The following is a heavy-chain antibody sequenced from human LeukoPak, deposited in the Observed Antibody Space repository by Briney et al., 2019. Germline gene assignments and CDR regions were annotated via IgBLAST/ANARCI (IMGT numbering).Heavy chain of an antibody. CDR3: VRDVHGDYGSGWFDP. J-gene: IGHJ5*02. V-gene: IGHV1-69*05. D-gene: IGHD4-17*01. CDR2: IMPLFGTA. Sequence: GSSVKVSCKTSGGTFDNSAISWVRQAPGQGLEWLGGIMPLFGTAGYAQKFQGRVTITKDESTRTVYLELTSLTCDDTAVYCFVRDVHGDYGSGWFDPWDQGTLVSVSS. CDR1: GGTFDNSA.